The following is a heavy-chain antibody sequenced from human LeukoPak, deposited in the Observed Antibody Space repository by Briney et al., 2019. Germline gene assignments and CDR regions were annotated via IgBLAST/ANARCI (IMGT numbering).Heavy chain of an antibody. CDR3: ASFPSVSYLYSGSPDSGMDV. Sequence: LSLTCTVSGGSISSYYWSWIRQPPGKGLEWVSAISAGGSSTLYADSVKGRFTISRDNAKNSLYLQMNSLRAEDTAVYYCASFPSVSYLYSGSPDSGMDVWGQGTTVTVSS. D-gene: IGHD1-26*01. CDR1: GGSISSYY. J-gene: IGHJ6*02. CDR2: ISAGGSST. V-gene: IGHV3-11*01.